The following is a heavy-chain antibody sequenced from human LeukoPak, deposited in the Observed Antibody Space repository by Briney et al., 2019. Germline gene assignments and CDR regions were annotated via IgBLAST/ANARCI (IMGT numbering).Heavy chain of an antibody. CDR2: ISGSGGST. J-gene: IGHJ4*02. D-gene: IGHD3-22*01. V-gene: IGHV3-23*01. Sequence: EGSLRLSCAASGFTFSSYAMSWVRQAPGKGLEWVSAISGSGGSTYYADSVKGRFTISRDNSKNTLYLQMNSLRAEDTAVYYCTTEYNFNYYDSSGYYYWGQGALVTVSS. CDR1: GFTFSSYA. CDR3: TTEYNFNYYDSSGYYY.